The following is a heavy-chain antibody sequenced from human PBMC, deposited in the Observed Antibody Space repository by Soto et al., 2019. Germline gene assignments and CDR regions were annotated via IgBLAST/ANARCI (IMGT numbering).Heavy chain of an antibody. D-gene: IGHD4-17*01. CDR1: GFTFSSYG. V-gene: IGHV3-33*01. J-gene: IGHJ6*02. Sequence: QVQLVESGGGVVQPGRSLRLSCAASGFTFSSYGMHWVRQAPGKGLEWVAVIWYDGSNKYYADSVKGRFTISRDNSKNTLCLQMNSLRAEDTAVYYCARGDDYGDYVGYYYYGMDVWGQGTTVTVSS. CDR2: IWYDGSNK. CDR3: ARGDDYGDYVGYYYYGMDV.